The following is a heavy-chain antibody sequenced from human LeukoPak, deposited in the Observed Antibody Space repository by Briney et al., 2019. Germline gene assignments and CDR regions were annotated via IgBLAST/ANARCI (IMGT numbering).Heavy chain of an antibody. D-gene: IGHD1-14*01. CDR1: GFTFSGSA. J-gene: IGHJ4*02. Sequence: GGSLRLSCAASGFTFSGSAMHWVRQAPGKGLEWVSAISGSDGRLFYADSVKGRFTISRDNSKNTLHLQMNSLRAEDTAVYYCAKESPYRAPTRTYYFDYWGQGTLVTVSS. CDR2: ISGSDGRL. CDR3: AKESPYRAPTRTYYFDY. V-gene: IGHV3-23*01.